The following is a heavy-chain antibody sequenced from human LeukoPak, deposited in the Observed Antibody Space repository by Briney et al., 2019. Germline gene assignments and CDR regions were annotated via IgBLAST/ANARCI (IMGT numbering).Heavy chain of an antibody. J-gene: IGHJ2*01. CDR2: IYYTGST. D-gene: IGHD2-15*01. V-gene: IGHV4-59*01. CDR1: GGSISSYY. Sequence: SETLSLTCTVSGGSISSYYWSWIRQPPGKGLEWIGYIYYTGSTNYNPSLKGPVTVSIDTSKNQFSLNLSSVTAADTAVYYCARTSLLGWYFDLWGRGTPVTVSS. CDR3: ARTSLLGWYFDL.